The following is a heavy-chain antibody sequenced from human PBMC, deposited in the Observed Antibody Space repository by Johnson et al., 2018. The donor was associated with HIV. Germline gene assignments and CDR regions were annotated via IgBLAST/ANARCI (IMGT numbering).Heavy chain of an antibody. V-gene: IGHV3-30-3*01. CDR3: AREGNRNPTYGFDV. Sequence: VQLVESGGGVVQPGRSLRLSCAASGFTFSSYAMHWVRQAPGKGLEWVAVISYDGSNKYYAASVNGRFTISRDDSKDTLHLHMNSLRPEDTAVYFCAREGNRNPTYGFDVWGQGTIATVSS. D-gene: IGHD1-14*01. J-gene: IGHJ3*01. CDR1: GFTFSSYA. CDR2: ISYDGSNK.